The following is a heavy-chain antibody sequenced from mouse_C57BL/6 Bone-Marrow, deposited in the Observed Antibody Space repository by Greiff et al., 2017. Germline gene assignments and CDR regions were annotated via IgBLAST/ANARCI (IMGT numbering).Heavy chain of an antibody. J-gene: IGHJ2*01. CDR2: ISNGGGST. V-gene: IGHV5-12*01. Sequence: DVKLVESGGGLVQPGGSLKLSCAASGFTFSDYYMYWVRQAPEKRLEWVAYISNGGGSTYYPDTVKGRFTISRDHAKNTLYLQMSLLKSEDTAMYDCARSYYSNYLDYWGQGTTLTVSS. CDR1: GFTFSDYY. CDR3: ARSYYSNYLDY. D-gene: IGHD2-5*01.